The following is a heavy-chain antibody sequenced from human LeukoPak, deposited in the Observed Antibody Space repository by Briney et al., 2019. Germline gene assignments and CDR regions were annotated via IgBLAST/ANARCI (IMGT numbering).Heavy chain of an antibody. D-gene: IGHD3-3*01. Sequence: GGSLRLSCAASGFTFSGSALHWVRQASGKGLEWVGRIRSTANGYATAYAASVKGRFTISRDDSKNTAYLQMDSLKTEDTAVYYCTRRSDLYYDFWSGYSGAFDIWGQGTMVTVSS. J-gene: IGHJ3*02. V-gene: IGHV3-73*01. CDR1: GFTFSGSA. CDR3: TRRSDLYYDFWSGYSGAFDI. CDR2: IRSTANGYAT.